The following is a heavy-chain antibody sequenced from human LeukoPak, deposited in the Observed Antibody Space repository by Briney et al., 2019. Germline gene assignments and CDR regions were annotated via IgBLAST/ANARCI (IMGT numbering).Heavy chain of an antibody. CDR3: AGDPYSGGYWNYYYYYMDV. V-gene: IGHV3-21*01. D-gene: IGHD1-26*01. J-gene: IGHJ6*03. Sequence: GGSLRLSCAGFGFTFSSYNMNWVRQAPGKGLEWVSSITSSSSYIYYADSVKGRFTISRDNAKNSLFLQMNSLAAEDTAVYYCAGDPYSGGYWNYYYYYMDVWGKGTTVTISS. CDR2: ITSSSSYI. CDR1: GFTFSSYN.